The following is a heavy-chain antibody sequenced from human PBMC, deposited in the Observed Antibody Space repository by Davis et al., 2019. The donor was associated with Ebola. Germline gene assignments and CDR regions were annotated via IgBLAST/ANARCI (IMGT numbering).Heavy chain of an antibody. CDR1: GFTFSSYE. D-gene: IGHD1-26*01. V-gene: IGHV3-48*03. CDR3: ARVSWLGSYCDY. CDR2: ISSSGSTI. J-gene: IGHJ4*02. Sequence: PGGSLRLSCAASGFTFSSYEMNWVRQAPGKGLEWVSYISSSGSTIYYADSVKGRFTISRDNAKNSLYLQMNSLRAEDTAVYYCARVSWLGSYCDYWGQGTLVTVSS.